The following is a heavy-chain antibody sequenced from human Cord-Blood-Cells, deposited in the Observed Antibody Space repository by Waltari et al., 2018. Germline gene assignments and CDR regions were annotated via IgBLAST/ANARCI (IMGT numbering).Heavy chain of an antibody. V-gene: IGHV4-34*01. CDR3: ARRRKREHWYFDL. J-gene: IGHJ2*01. Sequence: QVQLQHWGAGLLKPSETLSLTCAVYGGSFSGYYWSWIRQPPGKGLEWIGEIKHSGRTNDTPTLKSRVTRSGDTSKNQFSLKLSSVTAADTGVYYCARRRKREHWYFDLWGRGTLVTVSS. CDR1: GGSFSGYY. D-gene: IGHD1-26*01. CDR2: IKHSGRT.